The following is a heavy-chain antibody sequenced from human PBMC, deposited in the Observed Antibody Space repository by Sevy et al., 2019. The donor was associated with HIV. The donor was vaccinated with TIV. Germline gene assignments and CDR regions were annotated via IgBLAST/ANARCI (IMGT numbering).Heavy chain of an antibody. CDR1: GFTFSTYT. CDR2: ISSSSSYI. J-gene: IGHJ4*02. V-gene: IGHV3-21*01. CDR3: ARAAYYCSTTSCYIDY. D-gene: IGHD2-2*02. Sequence: GESLKISCAASGFTFSTYTMNWVRQAPGKGLEWVSSISSSSSYIYYADSVKGRFTISRDNAKNSLYLQMNSRRVEDTAVYYCARAAYYCSTTSCYIDYWGQGTLVTVSS.